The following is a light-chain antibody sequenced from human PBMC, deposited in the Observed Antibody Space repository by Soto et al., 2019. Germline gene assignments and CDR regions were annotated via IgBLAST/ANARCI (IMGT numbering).Light chain of an antibody. J-gene: IGLJ2*01. V-gene: IGLV2-14*01. CDR3: SSYARNRDVL. Sequence: QSALTQPASVSGSPGQAITISCTGTSLDVDYYNDVSWYQQHPGKAPKLMIYEVSNRPSGVSNRFSGSKSGNTASLTISGLQAEDEADYYCSSYARNRDVLFGGGTKLTVL. CDR1: SLDVDYYND. CDR2: EVS.